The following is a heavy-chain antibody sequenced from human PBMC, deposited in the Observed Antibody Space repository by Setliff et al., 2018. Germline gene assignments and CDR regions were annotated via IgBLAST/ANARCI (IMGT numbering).Heavy chain of an antibody. CDR2: INTGGGSA. J-gene: IGHJ4*02. CDR3: ARAGDAASGRKGVFEY. D-gene: IGHD1-26*01. V-gene: IGHV1-46*01. Sequence: ASVKVSCKASGYTFTSYYMYWVRQAPGQGLEWMGTINTGGGSASIVDQFQGRVTMTRDTSTSTMYMELASLMPEDTAVYYCARAGDAASGRKGVFEYWGQGTAVTVSS. CDR1: GYTFTSYY.